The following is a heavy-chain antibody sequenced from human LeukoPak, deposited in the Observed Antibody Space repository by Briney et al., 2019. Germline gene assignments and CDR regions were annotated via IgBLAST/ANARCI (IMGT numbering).Heavy chain of an antibody. D-gene: IGHD3-3*01. CDR2: INHSGST. CDR1: GGSFSGYY. V-gene: IGHV4-34*01. Sequence: PSETLSLTCAVYGGSFSGYYWSWIRQPPGKGLEWIGEINHSGSTNYNPSLKSRVTISVDTSKNQFSLKLSSVTAADTAVYCCARATFGVVPSWGQGTLVTVSS. J-gene: IGHJ5*02. CDR3: ARATFGVVPS.